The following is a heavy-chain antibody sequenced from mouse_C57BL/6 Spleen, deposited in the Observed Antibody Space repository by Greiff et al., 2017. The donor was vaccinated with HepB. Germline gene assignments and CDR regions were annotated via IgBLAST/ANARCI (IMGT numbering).Heavy chain of an antibody. V-gene: IGHV1-53*01. CDR1: GYTFTSYW. CDR3: ARCGRTAQATFPMDY. Sequence: QVQLQQPGTELVKPGASVKLSCKASGYTFTSYWMHWVKQRPGQGLEWIGNINPSNGGTNYNEKFKSKATLTVDKSSSTAYMQLSNLTSEDSAVYYCARCGRTAQATFPMDYWGQGTSVTVSS. J-gene: IGHJ4*01. CDR2: INPSNGGT. D-gene: IGHD3-2*02.